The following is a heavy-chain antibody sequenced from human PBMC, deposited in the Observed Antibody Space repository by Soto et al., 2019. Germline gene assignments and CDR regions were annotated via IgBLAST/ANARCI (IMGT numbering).Heavy chain of an antibody. CDR3: AKDIKGTSWYFGLDL. J-gene: IGHJ6*02. CDR2: ISWNSGTI. Sequence: RLSCAASGFTFDDHPMNWVRQGPGKGLEWFAGISWNSGTIVYAESVKGRFTISRDNTKNSLYLQMDSLRREDTDLYYCAKDIKGTSWYFGLDLWGQGTTVTVSS. V-gene: IGHV3-9*01. D-gene: IGHD2-15*01. CDR1: GFTFDDHP.